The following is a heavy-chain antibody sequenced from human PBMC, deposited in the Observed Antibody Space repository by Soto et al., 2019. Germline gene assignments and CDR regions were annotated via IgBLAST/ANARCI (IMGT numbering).Heavy chain of an antibody. CDR3: AREIVGLFYFDY. J-gene: IGHJ4*02. V-gene: IGHV4-61*01. D-gene: IGHD1-26*01. Sequence: SLTCKVCGGSVRSGSYYWIWIWQPPGKGLEWIGNIYYSGSTNYHPSLKSRVTISLDTSKNQFSLKLSSVTAADTAVYYCAREIVGLFYFDYWGQGTPVTAPQ. CDR2: IYYSGST. CDR1: GGSVRSGSYY.